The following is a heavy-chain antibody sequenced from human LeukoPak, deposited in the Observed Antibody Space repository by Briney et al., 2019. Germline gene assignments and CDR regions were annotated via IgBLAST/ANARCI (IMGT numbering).Heavy chain of an antibody. J-gene: IGHJ3*02. CDR3: ARERTYTGAADAFDI. Sequence: GRSLRLSCAASGFTFRTYSIHWVRQAPGKGLEWVTVVSADGRTQLYSDSVKGRFTVSRDNSLNTLHLQMNSLKTEDTAVYYCARERTYTGAADAFDIWGQGTMVTVSS. CDR2: VSADGRTQ. V-gene: IGHV3-30*03. D-gene: IGHD2-2*01. CDR1: GFTFRTYS.